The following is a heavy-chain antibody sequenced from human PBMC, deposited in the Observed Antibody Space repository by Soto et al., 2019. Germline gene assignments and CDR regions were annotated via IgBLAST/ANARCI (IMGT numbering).Heavy chain of an antibody. D-gene: IGHD3-22*01. V-gene: IGHV3-30-3*01. CDR3: ARDRTMIVVELDY. CDR2: ISYDGSNK. CDR1: GFTFSSYA. J-gene: IGHJ4*02. Sequence: QVQLVESGGGVVQPGRSLRLSCAASGFTFSSYAMHWVRQAPGKGLEWVAVISYDGSNKYYADSVKGRFTISRDNSKNTLYLQMNSLRDEGTAVYYCARDRTMIVVELDYWGQGTLVTVSS.